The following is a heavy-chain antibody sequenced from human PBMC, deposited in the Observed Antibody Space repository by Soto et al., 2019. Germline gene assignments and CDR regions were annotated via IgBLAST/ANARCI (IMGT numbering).Heavy chain of an antibody. Sequence: GESLKISCKGSRYSFTSYWIGWVRQMPGKGLEWMGIIYPGDSDTRYSPSFQGQVTISADKSISTAYLQWSSLKASYTAMYYCARQGDILTGYPDYWGQGTLVTVSS. J-gene: IGHJ4*02. V-gene: IGHV5-51*01. CDR3: ARQGDILTGYPDY. D-gene: IGHD3-9*01. CDR1: RYSFTSYW. CDR2: IYPGDSDT.